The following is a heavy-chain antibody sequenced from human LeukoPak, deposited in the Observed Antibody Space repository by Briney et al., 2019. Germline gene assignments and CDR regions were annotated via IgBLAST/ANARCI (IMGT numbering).Heavy chain of an antibody. J-gene: IGHJ3*02. Sequence: PSETLSLTCAVYGGSFSGYYWSWIRQPPGKGLEWIGEINHSGSTNYNPSLKSRVTISVDTSKNQFSLKLSSVTAADTAVYYCASPAIVDAFDIWGQGTMVTVSS. D-gene: IGHD2-15*01. CDR2: INHSGST. V-gene: IGHV4-34*01. CDR3: ASPAIVDAFDI. CDR1: GGSFSGYY.